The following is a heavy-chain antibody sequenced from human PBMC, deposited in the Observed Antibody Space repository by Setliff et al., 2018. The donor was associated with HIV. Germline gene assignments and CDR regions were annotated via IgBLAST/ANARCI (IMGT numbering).Heavy chain of an antibody. CDR2: IYSDGST. J-gene: IGHJ4*02. D-gene: IGHD1-1*01. V-gene: IGHV3-66*02. CDR1: GFAFSTFD. CDR3: AKPRLYNSALEN. Sequence: GGSLRLSCAAFGFAFSTFDMNWVRQVQGKGLEWVSTIYSDGSTYHADSVKGRFTLSRDNSKNTLYLQMNSLTPEDTAVYYCAKPRLYNSALENWGQGTPVTVSS.